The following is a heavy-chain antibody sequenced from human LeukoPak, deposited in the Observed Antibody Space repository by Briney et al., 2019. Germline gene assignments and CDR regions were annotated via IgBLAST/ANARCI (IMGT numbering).Heavy chain of an antibody. V-gene: IGHV4-61*02. D-gene: IGHD5-18*01. CDR3: AREVRSYGPVDY. CDR1: GGSISSGSYY. CDR2: IYTSGST. J-gene: IGHJ4*02. Sequence: PSQTLSLTCTVSGGSISSGSYYWSWIRQPAGKGLEWIGRIYTSGSTNYNPSLKSRVTISVDTSKNQFSLKLSSVTAADTAVYYCAREVRSYGPVDYWGQGTLVTVSS.